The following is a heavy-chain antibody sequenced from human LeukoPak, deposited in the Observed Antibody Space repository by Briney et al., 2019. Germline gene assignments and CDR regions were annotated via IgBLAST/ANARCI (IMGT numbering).Heavy chain of an antibody. CDR1: GGTFSSYA. J-gene: IGHJ2*01. D-gene: IGHD2-2*01. CDR3: ARVNVVVPAAMRGWYFDL. CDR2: IIPIFGTA. V-gene: IGHV1-69*13. Sequence: ASVKVSCKASGGTFSSYAISWVRQAPGQGLERMGGIIPIFGTANYAQKFQGRVTITADESTSTAYMELSSLRSEDTAVYYCARVNVVVPAAMRGWYFDLWGRGTLVTVSS.